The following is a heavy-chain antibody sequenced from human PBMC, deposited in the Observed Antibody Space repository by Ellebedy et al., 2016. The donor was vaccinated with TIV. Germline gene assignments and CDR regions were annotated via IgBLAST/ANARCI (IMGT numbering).Heavy chain of an antibody. CDR1: GGSLSSAGYY. CDR3: ARALYSSGWYWAFEI. CDR2: IYYSGTT. V-gene: IGHV4-31*03. Sequence: SETLSLXXTVSGGSLSSAGYYWSWIRQHPGKGLEWIGYIYYSGTTYYNPSLKSRVTISLDTSKDQLSLTLTSVTAADTAVYYCARALYSSGWYWAFEIWGQGTVVTVSS. J-gene: IGHJ3*02. D-gene: IGHD6-19*01.